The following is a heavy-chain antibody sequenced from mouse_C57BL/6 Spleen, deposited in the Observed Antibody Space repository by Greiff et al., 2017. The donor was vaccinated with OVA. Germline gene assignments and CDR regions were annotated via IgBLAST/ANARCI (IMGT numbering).Heavy chain of an antibody. V-gene: IGHV3-6*01. Sequence: EVKLMESGPGLVKPSQSLSLTCSVTGYSITSGYYWNWIRQFPGNKLEWMGYISYDGSNNYNPSLKNRISITRNTSKSQFFLKLNSVTTEDTATYYCAREGSYGNYDYWGQGTTLTVSS. D-gene: IGHD2-1*01. J-gene: IGHJ2*01. CDR1: GYSITSGYY. CDR2: ISYDGSN. CDR3: AREGSYGNYDY.